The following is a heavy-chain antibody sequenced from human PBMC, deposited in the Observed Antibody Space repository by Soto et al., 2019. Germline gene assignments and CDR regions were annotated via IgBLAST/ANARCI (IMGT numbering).Heavy chain of an antibody. Sequence: QVQLVQSGTEVKKPGASVKVSCKASGYTFTSHDINWVRQATGQGLEWMGWMNPNSGDTGYAQKFQGRVSMTRDTSIRTAYMELSSHTSEDTAVHYCARVGGNWNDEYFDYWGQGTLVTVAS. CDR3: ARVGGNWNDEYFDY. CDR1: GYTFTSHD. V-gene: IGHV1-8*01. CDR2: MNPNSGDT. J-gene: IGHJ4*02. D-gene: IGHD1-1*01.